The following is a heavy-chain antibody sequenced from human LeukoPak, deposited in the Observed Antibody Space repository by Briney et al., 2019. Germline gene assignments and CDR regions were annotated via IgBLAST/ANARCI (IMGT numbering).Heavy chain of an antibody. D-gene: IGHD3-3*01. CDR1: GYTFTGYY. V-gene: IGHV1-8*02. J-gene: IGHJ6*02. Sequence: ASVKVSCKASGYTFTGYYMHWVRQAPGQGLEWMGWINPNSGNTGYAQKFQGRVTMTRNTSISTAYMELSSLRSEDTAVYYCARGGRYYDFWSGLNYYGMDVWGQGTTVTVSS. CDR3: ARGGRYYDFWSGLNYYGMDV. CDR2: INPNSGNT.